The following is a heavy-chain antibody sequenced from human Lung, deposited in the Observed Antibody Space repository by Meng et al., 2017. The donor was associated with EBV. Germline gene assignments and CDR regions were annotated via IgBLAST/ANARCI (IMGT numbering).Heavy chain of an antibody. CDR1: CGSSSVSTW. V-gene: IGHV4-4*02. J-gene: IGHJ4*02. D-gene: IGHD3-22*01. CDR3: ARALFDYYDSSGYYDY. CDR2: INHSGST. Sequence: VRRSGGGPGSLRSSGTPAPPWLSLCGSSSVSTWGSWVRQPQGKGLEWIGEINHSGSTNYNPSLKSRVTIPVDTSKNQFSLKLSSVTAADTAVYYCARALFDYYDSSGYYDYWGQGTLVTVSS.